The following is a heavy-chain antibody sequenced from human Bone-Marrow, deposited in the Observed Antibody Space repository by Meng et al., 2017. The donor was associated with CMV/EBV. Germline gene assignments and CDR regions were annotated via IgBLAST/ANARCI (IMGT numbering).Heavy chain of an antibody. D-gene: IGHD3-22*01. Sequence: ASVKVSCKASGGTFSSYAISWVRQAPGQGLEWMGWINPNSGGTDYAQKFQGRVTMTRDTSISTAYMELSRLRSDDTAVYYCARPIGSFRFDPWGQGTLVTVSS. J-gene: IGHJ5*02. CDR2: INPNSGGT. V-gene: IGHV1-2*02. CDR1: GGTFSSYA. CDR3: ARPIGSFRFDP.